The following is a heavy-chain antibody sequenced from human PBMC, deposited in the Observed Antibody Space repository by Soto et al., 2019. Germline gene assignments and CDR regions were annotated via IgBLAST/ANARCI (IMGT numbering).Heavy chain of an antibody. CDR2: ISGSGGST. CDR1: GFTFSSHA. CDR3: ASGIAVASHY. V-gene: IGHV3-23*01. Sequence: HPGGSLRLSCAASGFTFSSHAMSWVRQAPGKGLEWVSAISGSGGSTYYADSVKGRFTISRDNSKNTVYLQINSLRAEGTAVYYCASGIAVASHYWGQGTPVTVAS. J-gene: IGHJ4*02. D-gene: IGHD6-19*01.